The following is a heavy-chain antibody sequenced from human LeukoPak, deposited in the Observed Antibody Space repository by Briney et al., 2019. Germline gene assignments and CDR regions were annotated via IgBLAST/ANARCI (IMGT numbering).Heavy chain of an antibody. V-gene: IGHV3-30*02. D-gene: IGHD2-15*01. Sequence: PGGSLRLSCAASGFTFSSYGMHWVRQASGKGLEWVAFIRYDGSNKYYADSVKGRFTISRDNSKNTLYLQMNSLRAEDTAVYYCAKGSQYPYYFDYWGQGTLVTVSS. CDR2: IRYDGSNK. J-gene: IGHJ4*02. CDR3: AKGSQYPYYFDY. CDR1: GFTFSSYG.